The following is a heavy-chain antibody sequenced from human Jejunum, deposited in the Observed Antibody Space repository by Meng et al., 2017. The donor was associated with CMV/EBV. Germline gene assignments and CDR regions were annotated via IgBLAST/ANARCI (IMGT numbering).Heavy chain of an antibody. CDR2: ISSSGSTI. CDR1: GFTFSDYY. D-gene: IGHD3-22*01. CDR3: ARTHYYDSSGPLDY. J-gene: IGHJ4*02. Sequence: GFTFSDYYLSWIRPDSGKGLEWVSYISSSGSTIYYADSVKGRFTISRDNAKNSLYLQMNSLRAEDTAVYYCARTHYYDSSGPLDYWGQGTLVTVSS. V-gene: IGHV3-11*01.